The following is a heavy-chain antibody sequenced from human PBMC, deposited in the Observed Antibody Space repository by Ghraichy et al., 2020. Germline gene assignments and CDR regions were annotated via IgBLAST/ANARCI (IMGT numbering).Heavy chain of an antibody. CDR2: IHHSGST. J-gene: IGHJ2*01. CDR3: TGSSVVIRYFDL. D-gene: IGHD2-21*01. V-gene: IGHV4-39*01. Sequence: SETLSLTCTVSGGSIKSSNYYWAWIRQPPGKGLEWIGSIHHSGSTYYNPSLRSRVTISVDTSKNEFSLKLSSVTAADTALYYCTGSSVVIRYFDLWGRGTLVTVSS. CDR1: GGSIKSSNYY.